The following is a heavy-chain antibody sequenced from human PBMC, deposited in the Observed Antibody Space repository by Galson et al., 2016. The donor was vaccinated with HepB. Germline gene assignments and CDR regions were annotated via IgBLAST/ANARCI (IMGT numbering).Heavy chain of an antibody. J-gene: IGHJ4*02. CDR3: ARDVQYRFDS. D-gene: IGHD2/OR15-2a*01. CDR1: GYTFTTSG. V-gene: IGHV1-18*01. CDR2: ISTYSGNT. Sequence: SCKASGYTFTTSGISWVRQAPGQGLEWMGWISTYSGNTKYAQKFQGGPTLTTDSSTTTAYMELRGLRFDDKALYYCARDVQYRFDSWGQGTLVTVSS.